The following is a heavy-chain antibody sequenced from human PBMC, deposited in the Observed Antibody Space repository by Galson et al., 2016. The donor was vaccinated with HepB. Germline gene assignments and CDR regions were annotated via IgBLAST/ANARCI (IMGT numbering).Heavy chain of an antibody. CDR3: AGYGGNSV. D-gene: IGHD4-23*01. V-gene: IGHV3-53*01. Sequence: SLRLSCAAAGFTVSDNHVTWIRQAPGKGLECVSVIFGRGNTYHADSVEGRFTISRDNARNTVYLQMNSLRTEDTAVYYCAGYGGNSVWGQGTLVTVSS. CDR1: GFTVSDNH. CDR2: IFGRGNT. J-gene: IGHJ4*02.